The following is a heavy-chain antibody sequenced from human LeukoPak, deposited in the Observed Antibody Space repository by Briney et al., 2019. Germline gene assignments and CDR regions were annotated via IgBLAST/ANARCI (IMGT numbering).Heavy chain of an antibody. V-gene: IGHV1-46*01. D-gene: IGHD5-24*01. J-gene: IGHJ4*02. CDR3: AREEARDGSTVYYFDY. CDR2: INPRYGST. Sequence: ASVKVSCKASGYTFSNYHTHWVRQAPGQGIEWMGIINPRYGSTTYAQNFQGRVTMTRDMSTSTVYMELSSLRSEDTAVYYCAREEARDGSTVYYFDYWGQGTLLTVSS. CDR1: GYTFSNYH.